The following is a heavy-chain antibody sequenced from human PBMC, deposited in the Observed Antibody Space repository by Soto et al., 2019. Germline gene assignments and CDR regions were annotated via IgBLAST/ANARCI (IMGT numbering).Heavy chain of an antibody. CDR1: GFTFSTYW. CDR3: TRGPRPTSVGTGAY. Sequence: EVQLVESGGGLVQPGGSLRLSCAASGFTFSTYWMHWVRQAPGQGLVWVSRINYDGSSTDYADSVKGRFTISRDNAKNTLYLQMNTLTAEDTAVYHCTRGPRPTSVGTGAYWGQGTLVTVSS. CDR2: INYDGSST. J-gene: IGHJ4*02. V-gene: IGHV3-74*01. D-gene: IGHD3-10*01.